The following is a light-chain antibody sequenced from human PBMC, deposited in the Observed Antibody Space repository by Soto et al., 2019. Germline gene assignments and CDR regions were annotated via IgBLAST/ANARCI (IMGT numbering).Light chain of an antibody. V-gene: IGKV3-15*01. J-gene: IGKJ4*01. Sequence: EIVITQSPATVSVAPGEGATLSCRAIQSVSSNLAWYQQKPGQAPRLLIYAASTRATGIPARFSGSGSGTEFTLSISSLQSEDFAVYFCQQYNNWPPLTFGGGTKVEIK. CDR3: QQYNNWPPLT. CDR1: QSVSSN. CDR2: AAS.